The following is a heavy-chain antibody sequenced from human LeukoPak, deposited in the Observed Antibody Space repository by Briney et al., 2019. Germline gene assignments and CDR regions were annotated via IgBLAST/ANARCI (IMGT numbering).Heavy chain of an antibody. CDR1: GYTFTSYY. CDR2: IKQDGSEK. D-gene: IGHD3-3*01. J-gene: IGHJ4*02. Sequence: GASVKVSCKASGYTFTSYYMHWVRQAPGKGLEWVANIKQDGSEKYYVDSVKGRFTISRDNAKNSLYLQMNSLRAEDTAVYYCARDEGDLWSGYYTGDYWGQGTLVTVSS. V-gene: IGHV3-7*01. CDR3: ARDEGDLWSGYYTGDY.